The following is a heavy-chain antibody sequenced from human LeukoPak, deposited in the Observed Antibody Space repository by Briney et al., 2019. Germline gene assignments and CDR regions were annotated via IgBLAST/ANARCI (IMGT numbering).Heavy chain of an antibody. CDR2: FSSGGSA. CDR3: ARKQTGTMYDV. V-gene: IGHV4-39*07. Sequence: KTSETLSFTCIVPGGSISSSSYYWAWIRQSPGKGLEWIGTFSSGGSAYYNPSLTSRVSISKDTSDNQFSLRLYSVTAADTAVYYCARKQTGTMYDVWGQGTQVTVSS. D-gene: IGHD1-7*01. CDR1: GGSISSSSYY. J-gene: IGHJ4*02.